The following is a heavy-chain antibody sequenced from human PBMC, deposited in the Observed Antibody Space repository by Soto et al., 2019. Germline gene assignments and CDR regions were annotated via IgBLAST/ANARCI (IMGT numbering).Heavy chain of an antibody. D-gene: IGHD3-3*01. CDR3: ARDASYYSLWSGYYPSRNGMDV. J-gene: IGHJ6*02. CDR2: IWYDGSKK. V-gene: IGHV3-33*01. CDR1: EFTFSSFG. Sequence: GGSLRLSXAASEFTFSSFGMHWVRQAPGKGLEWVSLIWYDGSKKSYGDSVKGRFTISRDNSSNTVYLQMNSLRADDTAVYYCARDASYYSLWSGYYPSRNGMDVWGQGTTVTVSS.